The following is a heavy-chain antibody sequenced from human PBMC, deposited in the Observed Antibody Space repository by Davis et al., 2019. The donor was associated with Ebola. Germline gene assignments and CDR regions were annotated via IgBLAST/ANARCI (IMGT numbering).Heavy chain of an antibody. CDR2: INAGNGNT. J-gene: IGHJ6*01. Sequence: ASVPVSCKASGYTFTSYAMHWVRQAPGHRLEWMGWINAGNGNTKYSHKFQGRVTITRDTSASTAYMELSSLRSEDTAVYYCARGSSKAYYYYGMDVWGQGTTVTVSS. D-gene: IGHD6-6*01. V-gene: IGHV1-3*01. CDR3: ARGSSKAYYYYGMDV. CDR1: GYTFTSYA.